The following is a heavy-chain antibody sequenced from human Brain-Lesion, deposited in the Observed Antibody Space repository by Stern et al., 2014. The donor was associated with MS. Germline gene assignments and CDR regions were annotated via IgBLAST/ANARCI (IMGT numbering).Heavy chain of an antibody. D-gene: IGHD6-19*01. Sequence: EVQLVESGGGLVQPGGSLRLSCAASGFSFSTYAMSWVRQAPGKGLQWVSGISGGGGPTYYADSVKGRVTISRDNSKNTLYLQMDSLRADDTAVYYCAKWPHHIAVAGTRYFQHWGQGTLVTVSS. J-gene: IGHJ1*01. CDR2: ISGGGGPT. CDR1: GFSFSTYA. V-gene: IGHV3-23*04. CDR3: AKWPHHIAVAGTRYFQH.